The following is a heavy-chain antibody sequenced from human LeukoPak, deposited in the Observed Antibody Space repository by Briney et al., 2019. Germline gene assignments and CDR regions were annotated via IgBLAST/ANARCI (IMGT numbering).Heavy chain of an antibody. Sequence: PGGSLRLSCAASGFTFSSYAMHWVRQAPGKGLEWVAVISYDGSNKYYADSVKGRFTISRANAKNSLYLQMNSLRAEDTAVYYCAELGITMIGGVWGKGTTVTISS. CDR1: GFTFSSYA. J-gene: IGHJ6*04. CDR3: AELGITMIGGV. D-gene: IGHD3-10*02. V-gene: IGHV3-30*04. CDR2: ISYDGSNK.